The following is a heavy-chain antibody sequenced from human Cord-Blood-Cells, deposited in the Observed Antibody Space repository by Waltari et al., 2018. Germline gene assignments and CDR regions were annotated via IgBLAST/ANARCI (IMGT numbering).Heavy chain of an antibody. J-gene: IGHJ3*02. CDR2: IIPILGIA. V-gene: IGHV1-69*09. Sequence: QVQLVQSGAEVKKPGSSVKGSCKASGGTFSSYAISWVRQAPGQGLEWMGRIIPILGIANYAQKFQGRVTITADKSTSTAYMELSSLRSEDTAMYYCARGIRTTAMVIGDAFDIWGQGTMVTVSS. CDR1: GGTFSSYA. CDR3: ARGIRTTAMVIGDAFDI. D-gene: IGHD5-18*01.